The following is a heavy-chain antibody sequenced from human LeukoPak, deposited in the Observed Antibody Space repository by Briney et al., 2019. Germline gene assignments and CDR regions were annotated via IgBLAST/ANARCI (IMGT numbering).Heavy chain of an antibody. Sequence: ASVKVSCKASGYTFTSYAMHWVRQATGQRLEWMGWINAGNGNTKYSQKFQGRVTITRDTSASTAYMELSSLRSEDTAVYYCARDLGGELPDYWGQGTLVTVSS. J-gene: IGHJ4*02. D-gene: IGHD1-26*01. CDR2: INAGNGNT. V-gene: IGHV1-3*01. CDR3: ARDLGGELPDY. CDR1: GYTFTSYA.